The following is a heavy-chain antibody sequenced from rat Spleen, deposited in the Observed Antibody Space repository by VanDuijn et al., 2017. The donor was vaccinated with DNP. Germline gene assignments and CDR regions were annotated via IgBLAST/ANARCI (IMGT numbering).Heavy chain of an antibody. V-gene: IGHV5-22*01. CDR1: GFTFSDYY. CDR3: ARRAYNYGYFDY. J-gene: IGHJ2*01. CDR2: IRYDGYST. Sequence: EVQLVASGGGFVQPGGSLKLSCVASGFTFSDYYMDWVRQTPTKGLEWVAYIRYDGYSTYFGDSVKGRFTISRDIAKNTLYLQMNSLRSEDTATYYCARRAYNYGYFDYWGQGVMVTVSS. D-gene: IGHD1-5*01.